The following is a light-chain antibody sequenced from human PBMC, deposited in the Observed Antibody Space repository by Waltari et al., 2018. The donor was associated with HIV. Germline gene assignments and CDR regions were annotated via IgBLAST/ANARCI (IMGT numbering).Light chain of an antibody. CDR2: RNE. J-gene: IGLJ1*01. Sequence: QSTLTQPPSLSGTPGQRLTIPCFGNNSNIGSNFVFWYRQISGTAPNLPLFRNEQRPSVGGDRFSGSRSGASASLVITGLRVDDEADYYCASWDDKLRGHVFGSGTTVSV. V-gene: IGLV1-47*01. CDR1: NSNIGSNF. CDR3: ASWDDKLRGHV.